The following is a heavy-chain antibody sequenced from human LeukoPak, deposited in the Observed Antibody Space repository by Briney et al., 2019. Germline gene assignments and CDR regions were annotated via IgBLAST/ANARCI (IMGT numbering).Heavy chain of an antibody. Sequence: ASVNVSCTPSGYTFTGYYMHWVRQAPGQGLEWMGWINPNSGGTNYAQKFQGRVTMTRDTSISTAYMELSRLRSDATAVYYCARVGSRYCSSTSCYRLPDYWGQGTLVTVS. V-gene: IGHV1-2*02. CDR2: INPNSGGT. D-gene: IGHD2-2*02. CDR1: GYTFTGYY. J-gene: IGHJ4*02. CDR3: ARVGSRYCSSTSCYRLPDY.